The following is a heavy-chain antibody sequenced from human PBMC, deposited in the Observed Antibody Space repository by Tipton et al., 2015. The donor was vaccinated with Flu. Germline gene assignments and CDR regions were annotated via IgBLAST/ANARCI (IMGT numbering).Heavy chain of an antibody. J-gene: IGHJ4*02. D-gene: IGHD2-2*01. Sequence: GLVKPSETLFLTCTVSGGSIGSYYWNWIRQPPGKGLEWIGYIYNSAYIKYNPSLESRVTISADTPKKQFSLQLRSVTAADTAVYYCARDPSLGMPDYFDYWGQGTLVTASS. CDR2: IYNSAYI. V-gene: IGHV4-59*12. CDR3: ARDPSLGMPDYFDY. CDR1: GGSIGSYY.